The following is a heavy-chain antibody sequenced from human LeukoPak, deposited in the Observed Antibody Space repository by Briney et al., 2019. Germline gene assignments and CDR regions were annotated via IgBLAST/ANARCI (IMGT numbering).Heavy chain of an antibody. D-gene: IGHD5-24*01. CDR1: GFTFSNAW. CDR3: TKGHPISDNWYDY. V-gene: IGHV3-15*01. CDR2: IKSKSDGGTT. Sequence: PGGSLRLSCAASGFTFSNAWMNWVRQAPGKGLEWVGRIKSKSDGGTTDSSAPVKGRFTISRDDSKNTLYLQMNSLKTEDTAVYYCTKGHPISDNWYDYWGQGTLATVSS. J-gene: IGHJ4*02.